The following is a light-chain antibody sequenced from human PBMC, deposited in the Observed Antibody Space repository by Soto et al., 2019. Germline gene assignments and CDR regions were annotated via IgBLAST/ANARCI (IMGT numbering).Light chain of an antibody. CDR3: MSYTSSITYV. CDR2: DVT. V-gene: IGLV2-14*01. Sequence: QSVLTQPASVSGSHGQSITISCTGTSSDVGFYNYVSWYQQHPGKAPKLMISDVTNRPSGVSDRFSGSKSGNTASLTISGLQTEDEADYYCMSYTSSITYVFGTGTKLTVL. CDR1: SSDVGFYNY. J-gene: IGLJ1*01.